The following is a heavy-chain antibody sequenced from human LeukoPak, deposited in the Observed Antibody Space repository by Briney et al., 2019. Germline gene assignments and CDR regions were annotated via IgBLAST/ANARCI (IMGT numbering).Heavy chain of an antibody. D-gene: IGHD2-2*01. CDR1: GGSISSYY. CDR2: INYSGTT. V-gene: IGHV4-59*01. J-gene: IGHJ4*02. CDR3: ARENSNSWYLDY. Sequence: PSETLSLTCTVSGGSISSYYWSWIRQPPGKGLEWIGYINYSGTTNYNPSLKSRVTISVDTSKNQFSLKLSSVTAADTAVYYCARENSNSWYLDYWGQGTLVTVSS.